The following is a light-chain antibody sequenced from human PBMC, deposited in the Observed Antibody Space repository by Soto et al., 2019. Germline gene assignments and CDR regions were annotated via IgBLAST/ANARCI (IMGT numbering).Light chain of an antibody. CDR2: DAS. J-gene: IGLJ3*02. V-gene: IGLV2-14*01. CDR1: SSDVGGYNY. Sequence: QPVLTQPASVSGSPGQSITISCTGTSSDVGGYNYVSWYQQHPGKAPKLMIYDASNRPSGVSNRFSGSKSGNTASLTISGLQAEDEADYYCSSYTSSSTLWVFGGGTKLTVL. CDR3: SSYTSSSTLWV.